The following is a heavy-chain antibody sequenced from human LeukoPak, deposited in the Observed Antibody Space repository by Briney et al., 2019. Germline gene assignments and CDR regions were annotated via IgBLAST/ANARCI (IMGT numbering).Heavy chain of an antibody. CDR2: IIPIFGTA. CDR3: ARDRRSYGKYYMDV. Sequence: ASVKVSCKASGGTFSSYAISWVRQAPGQGLEWMGGIIPIFGTANYAQKFQGRVTITADKSTSTAYMELSSLRSEDTAVYYCARDRRSYGKYYMDVWGKGTTVTVSS. D-gene: IGHD5-18*01. J-gene: IGHJ6*03. CDR1: GGTFSSYA. V-gene: IGHV1-69*06.